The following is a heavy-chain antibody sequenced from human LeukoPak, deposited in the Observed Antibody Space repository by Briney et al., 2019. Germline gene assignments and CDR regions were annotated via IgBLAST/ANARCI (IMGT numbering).Heavy chain of an antibody. CDR2: IYYSGST. Sequence: SETLSLTCTVSGGSISNYYWSWIRQPPGKGLEWIGYIYYSGSTNYNPSLKSRVTISVDTSKNQFSLKLSSVTAADTAVYYCARGVSPLWFGELSVPKYYYYYMDVWGKGTTVTISS. CDR1: GGSISNYY. D-gene: IGHD3-10*01. CDR3: ARGVSPLWFGELSVPKYYYYYMDV. V-gene: IGHV4-59*12. J-gene: IGHJ6*03.